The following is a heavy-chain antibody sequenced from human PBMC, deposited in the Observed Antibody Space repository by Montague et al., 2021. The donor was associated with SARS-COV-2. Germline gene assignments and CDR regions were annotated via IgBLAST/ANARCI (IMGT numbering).Heavy chain of an antibody. CDR1: GGSISSGGYY. Sequence: TLSLTCTVSGGSISSGGYYWSWIRQHPGKGLEWIGYIYYSGSTYYNPSLKSRVTISVDTSKNQFSLKLNSVTAADTTVYYCARGVVVPAAMSLYQGYYYYGMDVWGQGTTVTVSS. D-gene: IGHD2-2*01. CDR2: IYYSGST. CDR3: ARGVVVPAAMSLYQGYYYYGMDV. J-gene: IGHJ6*02. V-gene: IGHV4-31*03.